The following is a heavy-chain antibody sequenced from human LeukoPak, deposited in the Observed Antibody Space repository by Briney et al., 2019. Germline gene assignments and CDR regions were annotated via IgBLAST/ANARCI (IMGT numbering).Heavy chain of an antibody. CDR2: IYYSGST. Sequence: SETLSLTCTVSGGSISSYYWSWIRQPPGKGLEWIGYIYYSGSTNYNPSLKSRVTISVDTSKNQFSLKLSSVTAADTAVYYCASSGYCSSTSCYLLNYWGQGTLVTVSS. J-gene: IGHJ4*02. CDR1: GGSISSYY. V-gene: IGHV4-59*01. D-gene: IGHD2-2*01. CDR3: ASSGYCSSTSCYLLNY.